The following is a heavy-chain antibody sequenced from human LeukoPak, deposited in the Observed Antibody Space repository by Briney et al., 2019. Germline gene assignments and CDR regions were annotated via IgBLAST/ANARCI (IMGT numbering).Heavy chain of an antibody. V-gene: IGHV3-72*01. CDR3: ARDLSGVTGYTYGRGIDY. J-gene: IGHJ4*02. D-gene: IGHD5-18*01. Sequence: GGSLRLSCAASGFTFSDHYMDWVRQAPGKGLEWVGRTRNKANSYTTEYAASVKGRFTISRDNAKTSLYLQMNSLRAEDTAVYYCARDLSGVTGYTYGRGIDYWGQGTLVTVSS. CDR2: TRNKANSYTT. CDR1: GFTFSDHY.